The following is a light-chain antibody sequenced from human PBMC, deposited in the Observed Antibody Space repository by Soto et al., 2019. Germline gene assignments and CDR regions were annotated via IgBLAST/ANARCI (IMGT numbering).Light chain of an antibody. CDR3: QHYGSSPTT. Sequence: ELVLTQSPGTMALSPGERATLSCRASQSVSNNWLAWYQQKPGQAPRLRIDGASSRATGIADRFSGSGSGTDFTLTISRLEPEDFALYYCQHYGSSPTTFGQGTKVDIK. J-gene: IGKJ1*01. CDR2: GAS. V-gene: IGKV3-20*01. CDR1: QSVSNNW.